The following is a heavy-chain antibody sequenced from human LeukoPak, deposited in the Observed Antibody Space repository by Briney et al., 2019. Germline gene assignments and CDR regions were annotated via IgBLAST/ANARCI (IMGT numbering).Heavy chain of an antibody. V-gene: IGHV4-59*01. D-gene: IGHD3-22*01. CDR1: GGSISNYH. Sequence: SETLSLTCTVSGGSISNYHWSWIRQPPGKGLEWIGYIYYSGNTNYNPSLNSRLTISIDTSKNQFSLNLSSVTAADTAVYYCARDRRVMYYYDTSGPTYFDYWGQGTLVTVSS. CDR2: IYYSGNT. J-gene: IGHJ4*02. CDR3: ARDRRVMYYYDTSGPTYFDY.